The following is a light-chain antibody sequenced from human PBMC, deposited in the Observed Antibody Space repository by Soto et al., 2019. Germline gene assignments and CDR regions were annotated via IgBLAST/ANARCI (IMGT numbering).Light chain of an antibody. V-gene: IGKV2-28*01. Sequence: IVMTQSPLSLPVTPGEPASISCRSSQNLLHTDGYTYLDWYLQKPGHSPQLLIYLGSFRASGVADMFSGSGSGTDFTLRISRVEAEDVGVYYRMQGLQTRTFGQGTKVEIK. J-gene: IGKJ1*01. CDR1: QNLLHTDGYTY. CDR3: MQGLQTRT. CDR2: LGS.